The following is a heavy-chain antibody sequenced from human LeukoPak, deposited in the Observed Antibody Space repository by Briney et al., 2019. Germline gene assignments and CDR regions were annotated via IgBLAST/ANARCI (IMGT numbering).Heavy chain of an antibody. CDR2: ISGSGDNS. J-gene: IGHJ4*02. CDR1: GFTFSSYA. D-gene: IGHD3-22*01. Sequence: GGSLRLSCAASGFTFSSYAMSWVRQAPGKGLEWVSGISGSGDNSYYADSVKGRFTISRDNSKNTLYVQVNSLGTEDTAAYYCAKGSYYDSSGSFYFDYWGQGTLVTVSS. CDR3: AKGSYYDSSGSFYFDY. V-gene: IGHV3-23*01.